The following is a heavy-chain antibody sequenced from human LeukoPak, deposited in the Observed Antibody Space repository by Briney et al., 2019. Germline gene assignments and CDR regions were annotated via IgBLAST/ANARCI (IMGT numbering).Heavy chain of an antibody. J-gene: IGHJ4*02. Sequence: SETLSLTCTVSGGSISSGSYYWSWIRQPAGKGLEWIGRIYTSGSTNYNPSLKSRVTISVDTSKNQFSLKLSSVTAADTAVYYCARAGYSSSWTPGDWGQGTPVTVSS. D-gene: IGHD6-13*01. CDR3: ARAGYSSSWTPGD. CDR2: IYTSGST. V-gene: IGHV4-61*02. CDR1: GGSISSGSYY.